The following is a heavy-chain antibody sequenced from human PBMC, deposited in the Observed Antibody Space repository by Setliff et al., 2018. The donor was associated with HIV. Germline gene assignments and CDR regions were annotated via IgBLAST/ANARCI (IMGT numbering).Heavy chain of an antibody. V-gene: IGHV3-43*01. D-gene: IGHD1-7*01. CDR3: AREGITGTTLHPY. Sequence: QPGGSLRLSCAASGFTFDDYTMHWVRQAPGKGLEWVSLISWDGDMTYYADSVKGRFTISRDNAKNSLYLQMNTLRAEDTAVYYCAREGITGTTLHPYWGQGTLVTVSS. CDR1: GFTFDDYT. CDR2: ISWDGDMT. J-gene: IGHJ4*02.